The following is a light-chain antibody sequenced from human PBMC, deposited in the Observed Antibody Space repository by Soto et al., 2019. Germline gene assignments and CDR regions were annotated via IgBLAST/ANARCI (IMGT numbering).Light chain of an antibody. J-gene: IGKJ1*01. Sequence: EIVLTQSPGTLSLSPGERATLSCRASQSVSGTYVAWYQQKPGQAPRLLIYGVSSRATGIPDRFSGSGSGTDFTLTISRLEPEDFAVYYCQEYGSSRKFGQGTKMEIK. V-gene: IGKV3-20*01. CDR2: GVS. CDR3: QEYGSSRK. CDR1: QSVSGTY.